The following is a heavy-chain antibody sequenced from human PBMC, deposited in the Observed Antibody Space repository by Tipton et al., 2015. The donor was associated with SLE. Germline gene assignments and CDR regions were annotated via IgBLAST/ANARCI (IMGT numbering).Heavy chain of an antibody. J-gene: IGHJ4*02. CDR3: ARDGGLEYSSSTYFDY. V-gene: IGHV4-59*01. Sequence: TLSLTCTVSGGSISSYYRSWIRQPPGKGLEWIGYIYYSGSTNYNPSLKSRVTISVDTSKNQFSLKLSSVTAADTAVYYCARDGGLEYSSSTYFDYWGQGTLVTVSS. CDR1: GGSISSYY. CDR2: IYYSGST. D-gene: IGHD6-6*01.